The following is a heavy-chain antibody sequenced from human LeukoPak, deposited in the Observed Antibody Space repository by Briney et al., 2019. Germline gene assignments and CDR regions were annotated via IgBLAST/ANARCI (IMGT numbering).Heavy chain of an antibody. CDR1: GFTFSSYA. J-gene: IGHJ6*02. Sequence: GGSLRLSCAASGFTFSSYAMSWVRQAPGKGLEWASAISGSGGSTYYADSVKGRFTISRDNSKNTLYLQMNSLRAEDTAVYYCAKDDIVVVPANYGMDVWGQGTTVTVSS. V-gene: IGHV3-23*01. CDR2: ISGSGGST. CDR3: AKDDIVVVPANYGMDV. D-gene: IGHD2-2*01.